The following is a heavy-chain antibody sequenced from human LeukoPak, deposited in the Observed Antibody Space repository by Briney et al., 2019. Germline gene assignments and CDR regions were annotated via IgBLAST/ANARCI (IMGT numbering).Heavy chain of an antibody. D-gene: IGHD3-22*01. J-gene: IGHJ4*02. CDR2: IKEDGSTT. CDR3: APQTMILVL. Sequence: SGGSLRPSCVASGFTFSTHWVSWVRQAPGKGLEWVANIKEDGSTTDYVDSVKGRFTISRDNAKNSVFLQMNSLRAEDTAVYYCAPQTMILVLGGQGTLVTVSS. V-gene: IGHV3-7*01. CDR1: GFTFSTHW.